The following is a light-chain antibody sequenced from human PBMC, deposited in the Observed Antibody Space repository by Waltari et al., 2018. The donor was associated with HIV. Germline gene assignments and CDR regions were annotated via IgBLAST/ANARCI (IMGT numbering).Light chain of an antibody. Sequence: QSVLTQPPSVSAAPGQNVIISCSGSSSNTGKTAVSWYQQLPGTAPKLLIYDNNKRPSGIPDRFSGSKSGTSATLVIIGLQTGDEADYYCGAWDSSLNDDGVFGGGTKLTVL. J-gene: IGLJ2*01. CDR2: DNN. CDR3: GAWDSSLNDDGV. CDR1: SSNTGKTA. V-gene: IGLV1-51*01.